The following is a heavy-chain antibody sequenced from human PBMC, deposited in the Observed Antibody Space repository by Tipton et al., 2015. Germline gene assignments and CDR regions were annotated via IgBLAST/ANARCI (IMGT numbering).Heavy chain of an antibody. CDR1: GYSISSDYY. J-gene: IGHJ4*02. V-gene: IGHV4-38-2*01. D-gene: IGHD3-9*01. CDR2: IPHSGNT. CDR3: ACQDYDSLTRDYQTVDY. Sequence: TLSLTCDVSGYSISSDYYWGWIRQPPGKGLEWIGSIPHSGNTYYNPSLKSRVTMSRDTSKNQFSLKLTSVTAADTAVYYCACQDYDSLTRDYQTVDYWGQGVLVIVSS.